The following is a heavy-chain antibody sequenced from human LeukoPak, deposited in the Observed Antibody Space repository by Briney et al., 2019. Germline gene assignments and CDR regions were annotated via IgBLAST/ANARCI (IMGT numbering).Heavy chain of an antibody. V-gene: IGHV4-39*07. CDR2: IYYSGST. CDR1: GGSITSSGYY. CDR3: ARLIAAAGTY. Sequence: SETLSLTCTVSGGSITSSGYYWGWIRQPPGKGLEWIGSIYYSGSTYYNPSLKSRVTISVDTSKNQFSLKLSSVIAADTAVYYCARLIAAAGTYWGQGTLVTVSS. J-gene: IGHJ4*02. D-gene: IGHD6-13*01.